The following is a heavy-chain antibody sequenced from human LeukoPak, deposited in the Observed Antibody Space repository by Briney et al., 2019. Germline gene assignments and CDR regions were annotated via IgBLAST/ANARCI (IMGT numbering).Heavy chain of an antibody. D-gene: IGHD6-19*01. J-gene: IGHJ4*02. V-gene: IGHV3-48*03. CDR1: RLTFSSYE. CDR3: ATLGYSSGWYGIDY. CDR2: ISSSGSII. Sequence: GGSLRLSCAVSRLTFSSYEMNWVRQGLGEGLEWVSYISSSGSIIYYAESVRGRFTISRDNAKNSLYLQMNSLRAEDTAVYYCATLGYSSGWYGIDYWGQGTLVTVSS.